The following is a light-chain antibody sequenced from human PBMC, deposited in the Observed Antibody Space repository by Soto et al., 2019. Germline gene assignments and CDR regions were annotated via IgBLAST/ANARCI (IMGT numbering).Light chain of an antibody. J-gene: IGKJ4*01. CDR3: QQYDNVPLT. CDR2: DAS. CDR1: QDISNY. Sequence: DIQMTQSPSSLSASVGDRVTITCQASQDISNYLNWYQQKPGKAPKLLIYDASYLETGVPSMVSGSGSGTDFTVTISSLQPEDIATYYCQQYDNVPLTFGGGTKVEIK. V-gene: IGKV1-33*01.